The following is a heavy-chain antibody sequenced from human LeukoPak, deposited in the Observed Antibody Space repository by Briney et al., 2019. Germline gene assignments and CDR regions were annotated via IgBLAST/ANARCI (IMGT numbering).Heavy chain of an antibody. CDR1: GFTFSSYG. CDR3: AREKYSLVRNYGMDV. V-gene: IGHV3-30*03. Sequence: PGGSLRLSCAASGFTFSSYGMHWVRQAPGKGLEWVAVISYDGSNKYYVDSVKGRFTISRDNSKNTLYLQVNSLRAEDTAVYYCAREKYSLVRNYGMDVWGQGTTVTVSS. CDR2: ISYDGSNK. D-gene: IGHD5-18*01. J-gene: IGHJ6*02.